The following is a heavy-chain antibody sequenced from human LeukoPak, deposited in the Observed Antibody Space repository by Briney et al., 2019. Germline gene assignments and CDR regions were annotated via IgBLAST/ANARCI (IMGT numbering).Heavy chain of an antibody. V-gene: IGHV3-21*01. CDR1: GFSFSAYA. J-gene: IGHJ4*02. CDR2: VSSASSHV. Sequence: GESLRLSCVASGFSFSAYAMNWVRQAPGKGPEWVSYVSSASSHVYYADSVRGRFIISRDNAKNSLYLQMNSLRAEDTAVYYCARDLMRFLEWVNWGQGTLVTVSS. CDR3: ARDLMRFLEWVN. D-gene: IGHD3-3*01.